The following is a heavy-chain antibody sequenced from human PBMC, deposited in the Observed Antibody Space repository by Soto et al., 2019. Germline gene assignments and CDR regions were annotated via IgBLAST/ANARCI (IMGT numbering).Heavy chain of an antibody. CDR1: RFTFSDYY. J-gene: IGHJ5*02. Sequence: GGSLRLSCAASRFTFSDYYMSWIRQAPGKGLEWVSYISSSGSTIYYADSVKGRFTISRDNAKNSLYLQMNSLRAEDTAVYYCARDFTSNMVRGEINWFDPWGQGTLVTVS. V-gene: IGHV3-11*01. CDR3: ARDFTSNMVRGEINWFDP. CDR2: ISSSGSTI. D-gene: IGHD3-10*01.